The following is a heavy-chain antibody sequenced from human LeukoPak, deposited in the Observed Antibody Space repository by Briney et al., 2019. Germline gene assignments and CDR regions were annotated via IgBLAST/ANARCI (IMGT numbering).Heavy chain of an antibody. V-gene: IGHV4-59*08. CDR2: IYYSGST. J-gene: IGHJ4*02. CDR3: ARSFSKTTVSGYYFDY. D-gene: IGHD4-17*01. Sequence: SETLSHTCTVSGGSISSYYWSWIRQPPGKGLEWIGYIYYSGSTNYNPSLKSRVTISVDRSKNQFSLTLSSVTAAHTAVYYCARSFSKTTVSGYYFDYWGQGTLVTVSS. CDR1: GGSISSYY.